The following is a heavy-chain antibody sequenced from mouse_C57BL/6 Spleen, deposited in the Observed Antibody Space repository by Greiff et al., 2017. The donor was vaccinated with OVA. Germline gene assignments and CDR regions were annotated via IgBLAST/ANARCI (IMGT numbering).Heavy chain of an antibody. CDR1: GYAFTNYL. D-gene: IGHD1-1*01. CDR2: INPGSGGT. CDR3: ARGRVITTVVADFDY. J-gene: IGHJ2*01. Sequence: QVQLQQSGAELVRPGTSVTVSCKASGYAFTNYLIEWVKQRPGQGLEWIGVINPGSGGTNYNEKFKGKATLTADKSSSTAYMQLSSLTSEDSAVYFCARGRVITTVVADFDYWGQGTTLTVSS. V-gene: IGHV1-54*01.